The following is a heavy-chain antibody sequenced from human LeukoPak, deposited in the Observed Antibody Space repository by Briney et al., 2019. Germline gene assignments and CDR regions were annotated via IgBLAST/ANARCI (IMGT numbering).Heavy chain of an antibody. V-gene: IGHV3-21*04. J-gene: IGHJ5*02. CDR1: GFAFSNYG. CDR3: ARDFRAAFDP. CDR2: ISAGGSST. D-gene: IGHD3-10*01. Sequence: KTGGSLRLSCTASGFAFSNYGMNWVRQTPGKGLEWVSAISAGGSSTHYADSVKGRFTISRDNAKNSLYLQMNSLRAEDTAVYYCARDFRAAFDPWGQGTLVTVSS.